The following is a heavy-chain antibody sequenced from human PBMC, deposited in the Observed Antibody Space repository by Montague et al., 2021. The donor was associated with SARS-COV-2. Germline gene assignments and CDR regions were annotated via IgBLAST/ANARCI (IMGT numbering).Heavy chain of an antibody. CDR2: IFHSGTT. CDR3: VREYTGSSPAS. CDR1: GGSIVTGDYY. Sequence: SETLSLTCSVSGGSIVTGDYYWAWSRQPPGKGLEWIGSIFHSGTTYYAPSLRGRVTISVDTSKNQFSLKLNSVTAADTAFYYCVREYTGSSPASWGQGTLVTVSS. V-gene: IGHV4-39*02. D-gene: IGHD6-6*01. J-gene: IGHJ5*02.